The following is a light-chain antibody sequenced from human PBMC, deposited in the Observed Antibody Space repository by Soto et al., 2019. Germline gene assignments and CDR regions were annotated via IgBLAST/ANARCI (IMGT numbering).Light chain of an antibody. CDR3: QQYDSYWT. CDR1: QSISSW. CDR2: DAS. Sequence: DIQMTQSPSTLSASVGDRVTITCRASQSISSWLAWYQQKPGKAPKVLISDASSLESGVPSRFSGSGSGTEFTLTISSLQPDDFATYYCQQYDSYWTFGQGTEVEIK. V-gene: IGKV1-5*01. J-gene: IGKJ1*01.